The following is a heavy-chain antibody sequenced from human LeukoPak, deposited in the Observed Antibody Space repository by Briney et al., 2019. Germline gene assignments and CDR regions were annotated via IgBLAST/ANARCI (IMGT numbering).Heavy chain of an antibody. CDR3: ARSYYYFDY. Sequence: VASVKVSCKASGGTFSSYAISWVRQAPGQGLEWMGIINPSGGSTSYAQKFQGRVTMTRDTSTSTVYMELSSLRSEDTAVYYCARSYYYFDYWGQGTLVTVSS. V-gene: IGHV1-46*01. D-gene: IGHD2-8*01. CDR1: GGTFSSYA. CDR2: INPSGGST. J-gene: IGHJ4*02.